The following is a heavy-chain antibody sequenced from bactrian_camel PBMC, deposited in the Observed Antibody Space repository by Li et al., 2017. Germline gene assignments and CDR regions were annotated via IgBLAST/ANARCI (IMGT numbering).Heavy chain of an antibody. CDR2: SSSGALSL. CDR3: VEPNPDARGGFDH. CDR1: GFTFTNYW. J-gene: IGHJ4*01. V-gene: IGHV3S25*01. D-gene: IGHD7*01. Sequence: QLVESGGNLVQPGGSLRLSCAASGFTFTNYWMHWVRQGPGKGLEWVSSSSSGALSLVYADSVKGRFTISRDNAKNTVYLLMNSLKPGVTAVYYCVEPNPDARGGFDHWGQGTQVTVS.